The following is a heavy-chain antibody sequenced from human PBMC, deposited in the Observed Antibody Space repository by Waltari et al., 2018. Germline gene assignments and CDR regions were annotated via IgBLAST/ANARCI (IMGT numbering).Heavy chain of an antibody. CDR3: ALVRVVNAFDI. CDR1: GVSMRSGEYY. D-gene: IGHD3-3*01. CDR2: VYPSGRA. Sequence: QVQLQESGPGLVKPLQTLSLTCTVSGVSMRSGEYYWSWIRPPAGKGLEWIGYVYPSGRATYNPSLKSRVSMSIDTFKNQFSLNLKSVTAADTAVYYCALVRVVNAFDIWGQGTMVTVSS. J-gene: IGHJ3*02. V-gene: IGHV4-61*09.